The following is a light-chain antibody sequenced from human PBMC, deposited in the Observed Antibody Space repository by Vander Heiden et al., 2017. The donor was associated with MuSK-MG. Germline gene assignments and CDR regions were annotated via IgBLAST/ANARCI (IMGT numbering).Light chain of an antibody. CDR1: QTIIKY. V-gene: IGKV1-39*01. CDR3: QQSYSTPT. Sequence: DIRMTQSPSSLSASVGDRVTITCRASQTIIKYLSWYQHKPGKPPKLLIYAASSLQSGVPSRFTGSGSGTDFTLTISRLQPEDFATYYCQQSYSTPTFGPGTKVDIK. CDR2: AAS. J-gene: IGKJ3*01.